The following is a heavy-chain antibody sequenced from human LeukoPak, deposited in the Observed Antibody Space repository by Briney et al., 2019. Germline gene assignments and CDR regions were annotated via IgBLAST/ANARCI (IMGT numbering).Heavy chain of an antibody. V-gene: IGHV3-30*04. J-gene: IGHJ4*02. CDR3: ARDREDLLTGLDY. CDR2: FSYDGSNK. D-gene: IGHD3-9*01. Sequence: GRSLRLSCAASGFTFSTYAMHWVRQAPGKGLEWVAVFSYDGSNKYYADSVKGRFTISRDNSKNTLYLRMNSLRPEDTAIYYCARDREDLLTGLDYWGQGTLVTVSS. CDR1: GFTFSTYA.